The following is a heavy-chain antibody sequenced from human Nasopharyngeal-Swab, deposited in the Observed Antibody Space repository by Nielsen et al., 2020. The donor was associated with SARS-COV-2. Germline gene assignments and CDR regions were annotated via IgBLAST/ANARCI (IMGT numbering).Heavy chain of an antibody. J-gene: IGHJ4*02. CDR3: ASPPLDSSGYYYGFHY. CDR2: ISYYGSNK. CDR1: GLHLRLFA. Sequence: GGSGGLLCTALGLHLRLFAMHGARHAPGKGVEGVAVISYYGSNKYFADSVKGRFTISRDNSKNTLYLQMNSLRAEDTAVYYCASPPLDSSGYYYGFHYWGRGTLVTVSS. D-gene: IGHD3-22*01. V-gene: IGHV3-30-3*01.